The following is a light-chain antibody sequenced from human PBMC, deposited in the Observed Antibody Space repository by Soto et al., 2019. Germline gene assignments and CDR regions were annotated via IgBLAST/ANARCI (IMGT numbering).Light chain of an antibody. CDR2: GAS. J-gene: IGKJ1*01. Sequence: EIVLTQSPGTLSLSPGERVTLSYRASQSVDINLAWYQQKPGQAPRLLIYGASTRATDMPGRFSGRGAGAEFTLTISSLQSEDFAVYYCQQYRSWPRTFGQGTKVDIK. CDR1: QSVDIN. CDR3: QQYRSWPRT. V-gene: IGKV3-15*01.